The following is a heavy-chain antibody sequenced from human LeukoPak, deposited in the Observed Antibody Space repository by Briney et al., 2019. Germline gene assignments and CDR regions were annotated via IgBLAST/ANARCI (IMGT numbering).Heavy chain of an antibody. J-gene: IGHJ5*02. CDR2: INPTGSST. CDR3: ARDNSLGDNAWWFDP. Sequence: ASVKVSCKASGYTFTGYYMHWVRQAPGQGLEWMGWINPTGSSTAYAQKFQGRVTMTRDMSTSTDYMELSSLRSDDTAIYYCARDNSLGDNAWWFDPWGQGTLVTVSS. D-gene: IGHD1-26*01. V-gene: IGHV1-2*02. CDR1: GYTFTGYY.